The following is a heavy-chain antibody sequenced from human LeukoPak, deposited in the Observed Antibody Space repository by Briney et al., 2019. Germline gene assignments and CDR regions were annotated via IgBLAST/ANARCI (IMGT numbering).Heavy chain of an antibody. CDR2: TYYGSKRNN. CDR3: TRGRNSAFDY. V-gene: IGHV6-1*01. CDR1: GDSVSSNGVA. Sequence: SQTLSLTCAISGDSVSSNGVAWNWIRQSPSRGLEWLGRTYYGSKRNNDYALSVKSRITINPDTSKNQFSLQLNSVTPEDTAVYYCTRGRNSAFDYWGRGTLVTVSS. J-gene: IGHJ4*02. D-gene: IGHD1-14*01.